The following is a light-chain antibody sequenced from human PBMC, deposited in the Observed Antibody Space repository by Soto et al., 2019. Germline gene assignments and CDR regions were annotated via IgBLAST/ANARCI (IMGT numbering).Light chain of an antibody. J-gene: IGLJ1*01. CDR1: SSNIESNT. CDR2: TND. V-gene: IGLV1-44*01. Sequence: QSALTQPPSASGTPGQRVTISCSGSSSNIESNTVYWYQQLPGMAPRLLIHTNDRRPSGVPDRFSGSKSGTSASLAISGLQSEHEADYYCLAWDDRLNGNLFGTGTKVTV. CDR3: LAWDDRLNGNL.